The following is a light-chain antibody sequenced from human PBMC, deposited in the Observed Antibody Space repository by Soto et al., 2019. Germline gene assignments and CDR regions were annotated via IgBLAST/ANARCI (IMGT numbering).Light chain of an antibody. CDR2: EVS. CDR1: SSDIGGYNY. CDR3: SSYTRSSGFV. V-gene: IGLV2-14*01. Sequence: QSALTQPASVSGPPGQSITISCTGASSDIGGYNYVSWYQQHPGRAPKLMIYEVSNRPSGVANRFSGSKSGITASLTISGLQAEDEADYYCSSYTRSSGFVFGTGTKVTVL. J-gene: IGLJ1*01.